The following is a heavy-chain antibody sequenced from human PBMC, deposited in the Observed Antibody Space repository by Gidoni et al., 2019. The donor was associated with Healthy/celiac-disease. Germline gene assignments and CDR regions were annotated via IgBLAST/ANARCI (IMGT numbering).Heavy chain of an antibody. CDR2: IWYDGSNK. D-gene: IGHD2-2*01. V-gene: IGHV3-33*01. J-gene: IGHJ6*02. CDR1: GFPFSRAG. CDR3: ARWAVVLPAARHYYGMDV. Sequence: QVQRVESGGGVVQPGRSLRPSCAASGFPFSRAGVQWVRQAPGKGLGWGSVIWYDGSNKYYAASVKGRFTISRENSKNTLYLQMNSLRAEDTAVYYCARWAVVLPAARHYYGMDVWGQGTTVTVSS.